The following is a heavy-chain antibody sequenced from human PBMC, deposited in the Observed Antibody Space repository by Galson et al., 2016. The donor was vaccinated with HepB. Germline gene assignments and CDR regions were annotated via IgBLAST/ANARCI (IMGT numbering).Heavy chain of an antibody. Sequence: SLRLSCAASGFTFSSYTIHWVRQAPGRGLEWVALISSDGSNKYYADSVKGRFTISRDNSKNTLYLQMNSLRPEDTAVFYCAKDSVRGSHYSSGWYHWGQGTLVTVS. CDR1: GFTFSSYT. V-gene: IGHV3-30-3*02. J-gene: IGHJ5*02. CDR2: ISSDGSNK. CDR3: AKDSVRGSHYSSGWYH. D-gene: IGHD6-19*01.